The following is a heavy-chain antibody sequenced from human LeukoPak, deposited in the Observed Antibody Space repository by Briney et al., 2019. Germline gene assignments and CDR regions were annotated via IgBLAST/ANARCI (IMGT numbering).Heavy chain of an antibody. CDR3: ARHHYDFWSGYYSP. Sequence: SQTLSLTCTVSGGSISSGDSYWSWIRQPPGKGLEWIGYIYYSGSTYYNPSLKSRVTISVDTSKDQFSLKLSSVTAADTAVYYCARHHYDFWSGYYSPWGQGTLVTVSS. CDR2: IYYSGST. J-gene: IGHJ5*02. D-gene: IGHD3-3*01. CDR1: GGSISSGDSY. V-gene: IGHV4-30-4*01.